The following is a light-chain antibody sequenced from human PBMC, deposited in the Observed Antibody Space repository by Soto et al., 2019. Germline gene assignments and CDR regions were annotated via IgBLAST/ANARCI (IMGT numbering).Light chain of an antibody. J-gene: IGKJ1*01. Sequence: ILIPPAPVTRSVSPGERVTLCCRASQSVSINLALYQQKPGQAPSLLIYGAFTRATGIPARFSGTGSGTEFTLTISSLQSEDFARYYCQQYNDWPRTVGQGTKVDIK. CDR3: QQYNDWPRT. CDR1: QSVSIN. CDR2: GAF. V-gene: IGKV3-15*01.